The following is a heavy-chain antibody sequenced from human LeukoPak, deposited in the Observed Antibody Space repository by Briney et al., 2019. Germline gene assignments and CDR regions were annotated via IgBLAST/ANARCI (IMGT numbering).Heavy chain of an antibody. CDR1: GGSISSYY. V-gene: IGHV4-4*07. D-gene: IGHD6-13*01. J-gene: IGHJ4*02. Sequence: SETLSLTCTVSGGSISSYYWSWVRQPAGKGLEWIGRIYASGSTNYNPSLKSRVTMSVDTSKNQFSLKLSSVTAADTAVYYCARGGSSPTAFDYWGQGTLVTVSS. CDR2: IYASGST. CDR3: ARGGSSPTAFDY.